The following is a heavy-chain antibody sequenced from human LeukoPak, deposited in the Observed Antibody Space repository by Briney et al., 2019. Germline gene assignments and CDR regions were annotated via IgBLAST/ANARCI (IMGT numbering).Heavy chain of an antibody. J-gene: IGHJ5*02. CDR1: GGSFSGYY. Sequence: SETLSLTCAVYGGSFSGYYWSWIRQPPGKGLEWIGEINHSGSTNYNPSLKSRVTISVDTSKNQFSLRLSSVTAADTAVYYCARQFYYYGSGRKRWFGPWGQGTLVTVSS. CDR3: ARQFYYYGSGRKRWFGP. D-gene: IGHD3-10*01. CDR2: INHSGST. V-gene: IGHV4-34*01.